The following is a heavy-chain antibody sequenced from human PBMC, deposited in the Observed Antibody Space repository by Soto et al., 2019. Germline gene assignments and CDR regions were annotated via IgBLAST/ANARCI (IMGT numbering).Heavy chain of an antibody. V-gene: IGHV4-59*01. J-gene: IGHJ4*02. CDR2: IYYSGST. D-gene: IGHD3-22*01. CDR3: ARTGYYYDSSGYYYVHDY. Sequence: ASETLSLTCTVSGGSISSYYWSWIRQPPGKGLEWIGYIYYSGSTNYNPSLKSRVTISVDTSKNQFSLKLSSVTAADTAVYYCARTGYYYDSSGYYYVHDYWGQGSLVTVSS. CDR1: GGSISSYY.